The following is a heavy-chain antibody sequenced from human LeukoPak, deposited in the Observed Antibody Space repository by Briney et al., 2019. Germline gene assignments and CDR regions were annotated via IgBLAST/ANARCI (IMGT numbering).Heavy chain of an antibody. CDR1: GFTLNSNA. J-gene: IGHJ4*02. CDR2: ISRIGVTT. V-gene: IGHV3-23*01. D-gene: IGHD2-2*01. CDR3: AKEEVPNDY. Sequence: GGSLGLSCAVSGFTLNSNAMCWVRQAPGKGLEWVPAISRIGVTTYCADSVEGRFTISRDTSKNTLYLQMNTLRPEDAAVYYCAKEEVPNDYWGQGTLVTVSS.